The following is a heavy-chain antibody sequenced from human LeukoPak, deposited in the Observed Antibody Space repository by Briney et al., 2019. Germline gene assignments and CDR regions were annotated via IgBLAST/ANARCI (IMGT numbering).Heavy chain of an antibody. CDR2: ISGGSIT. D-gene: IGHD1-26*01. CDR1: GFTFSSYV. V-gene: IGHV3-23*01. Sequence: GGSLRLSCAASGFTFSSYVMTWVRQTPWKGLEWVSSISGGSITFYADSVKGRFTISRDNSKNMMYLQMNSLRAEDTAVNYCVRDVGGIYYVFGYWGQGTLVTVSS. J-gene: IGHJ4*02. CDR3: VRDVGGIYYVFGY.